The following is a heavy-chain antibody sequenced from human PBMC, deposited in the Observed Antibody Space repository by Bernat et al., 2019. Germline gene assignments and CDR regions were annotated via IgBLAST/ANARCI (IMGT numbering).Heavy chain of an antibody. CDR3: ARDKVGSYYDSSGFVDY. D-gene: IGHD3-22*01. J-gene: IGHJ4*02. V-gene: IGHV3-21*01. Sequence: EVQLVESGGGLVKPGGSLRLSCAASGFTFSSYSMNWVRQAPGKGLEWVSSISSSSSYIYDADSVKGRFTIARDNAKNSLYLQMNSLRAEDTAVYYCARDKVGSYYDSSGFVDYWGQGTLVTVSS. CDR2: ISSSSSYI. CDR1: GFTFSSYS.